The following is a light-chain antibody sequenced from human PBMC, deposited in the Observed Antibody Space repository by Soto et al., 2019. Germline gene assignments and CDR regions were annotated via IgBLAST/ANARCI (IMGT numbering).Light chain of an antibody. CDR2: GVS. CDR1: QSVGSNY. V-gene: IGKV3-20*01. Sequence: EIVMTQSPATLSVSPGERATLSCRSSQSVGSNYLAWYQQKPGQAPRLLIYGVSSRATGVPDRFSGSGSGTDFTLTISRLEPEDFAVYYCQQYTDWPLTFGQGTKVDIK. CDR3: QQYTDWPLT. J-gene: IGKJ1*01.